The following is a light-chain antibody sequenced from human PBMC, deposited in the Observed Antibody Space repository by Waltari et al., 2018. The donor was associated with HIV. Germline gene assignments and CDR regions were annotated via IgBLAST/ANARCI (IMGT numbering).Light chain of an antibody. V-gene: IGLV2-23*02. CDR3: CAYAGSTTYVI. CDR1: SSDVGGYNL. CDR2: EVS. J-gene: IGLJ2*01. Sequence: QSALPQPASVSGSPGQSITISCTGTSSDVGGYNLVPWYQQPPGKAPKLIIYEVSKRPSGVSNRFSGSKSGNTASLTISGLQAEDEADYYCCAYAGSTTYVIFGGGTKLTVL.